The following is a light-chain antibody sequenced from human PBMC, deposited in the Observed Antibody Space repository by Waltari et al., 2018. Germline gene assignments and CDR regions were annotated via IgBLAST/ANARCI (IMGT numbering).Light chain of an antibody. CDR2: SNN. Sequence: QSALTQPPSASGTPGQRITISCFGRSSSMKTNRVNWYHPLPGTAPKLLIYSNNQRTSGVPGRFSGSKSGTSASLAISGPQSEDEGDYYCAVWDDSLDGLVFGGGTKLTVL. CDR1: SSSMKTNR. V-gene: IGLV1-44*01. CDR3: AVWDDSLDGLV. J-gene: IGLJ2*01.